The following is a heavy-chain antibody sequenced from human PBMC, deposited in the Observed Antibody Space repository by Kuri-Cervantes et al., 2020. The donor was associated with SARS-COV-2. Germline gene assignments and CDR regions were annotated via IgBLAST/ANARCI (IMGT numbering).Heavy chain of an antibody. J-gene: IGHJ6*02. CDR1: GFTFSSYG. CDR2: ISYDGSNK. Sequence: GESLKISCAASGFTFSSYGMHWVRQAPGKGLEWVAVISYDGSNKYYADSVKGRFTISRDNAKNTLYLQMNSLRAEDTAVYYCARDCHDFWSGLGYYYYGMDVWGQGTTVTVSS. V-gene: IGHV3-30*03. D-gene: IGHD3-3*01. CDR3: ARDCHDFWSGLGYYYYGMDV.